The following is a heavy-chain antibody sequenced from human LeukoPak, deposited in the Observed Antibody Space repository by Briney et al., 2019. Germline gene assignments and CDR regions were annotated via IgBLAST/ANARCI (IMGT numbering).Heavy chain of an antibody. CDR1: GFTFSKYW. D-gene: IGHD6-19*01. J-gene: IGHJ4*02. CDR2: INTDGTVT. Sequence: HPGGSLRLSCAASGFTFSKYWMLSVRQAPGKGLESVSRINTDGTVTTYADSVKGRFTVSRDNADNTMFLQMNSVRDEDTAVHYCATKHWLAPPPDSWGQGTPVTVSS. V-gene: IGHV3-74*01. CDR3: ATKHWLAPPPDS.